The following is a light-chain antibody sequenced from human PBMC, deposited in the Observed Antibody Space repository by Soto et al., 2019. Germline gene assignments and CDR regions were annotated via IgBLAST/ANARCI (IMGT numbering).Light chain of an antibody. Sequence: DIQMTQSPSTLSASVGDRVTITCRASQSISSWLAWYQQKPGKAPKLLIYKASSLESGVPSRFSGSGSGTEFTLTINSLQPDDFATYYCQQYTIYPWTFGQGTKVDSK. CDR1: QSISSW. J-gene: IGKJ1*01. CDR3: QQYTIYPWT. V-gene: IGKV1-5*03. CDR2: KAS.